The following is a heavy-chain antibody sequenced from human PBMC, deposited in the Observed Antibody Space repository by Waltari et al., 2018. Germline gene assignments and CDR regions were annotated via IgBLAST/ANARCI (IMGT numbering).Heavy chain of an antibody. Sequence: QVQLQESGPGLVKPSETLSLTCTVSGGSISRYYWSWIRQPAGKVLEWIGRIYTSGSTNYNPSLKSRVTMSVDTSKNQFSLKLSSVTAADTAVYYCARGSADYDSSGYLSYYYGMDVWGQGTTVTVSS. V-gene: IGHV4-4*07. D-gene: IGHD3-22*01. CDR1: GGSISRYY. CDR3: ARGSADYDSSGYLSYYYGMDV. J-gene: IGHJ6*02. CDR2: IYTSGST.